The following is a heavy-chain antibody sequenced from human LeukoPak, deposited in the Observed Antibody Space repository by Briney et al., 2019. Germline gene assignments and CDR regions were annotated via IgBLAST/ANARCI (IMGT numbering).Heavy chain of an antibody. CDR1: GGTFSSYA. CDR3: AHLGATYYYDSSAPTTDY. V-gene: IGHV1-69*05. Sequence: SVKVSCKASGGTFSSYAISWVRQAPGQGLEWMGGIIPIFGTANYAQKFQGRVTITTDESTSTAYMELSSLRSEDTAVYYCAHLGATYYYDSSAPTTDYWGQGTLVTVSS. J-gene: IGHJ4*02. D-gene: IGHD3-22*01. CDR2: IIPIFGTA.